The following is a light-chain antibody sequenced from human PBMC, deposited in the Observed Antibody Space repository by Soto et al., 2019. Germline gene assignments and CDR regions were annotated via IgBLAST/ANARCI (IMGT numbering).Light chain of an antibody. V-gene: IGLV1-44*01. CDR1: TSNLGSNT. J-gene: IGLJ2*01. Sequence: QSVLTQSPSASGTPGQRVTISCFGSTSNLGSNTVSWYQQLPGTAPKLLIDGNNQRPSGVPDRFSVSESGTAASLAISGLQCDYEADYYCAAWDDSLRGVVFGGGTKVIVL. CDR3: AAWDDSLRGVV. CDR2: GNN.